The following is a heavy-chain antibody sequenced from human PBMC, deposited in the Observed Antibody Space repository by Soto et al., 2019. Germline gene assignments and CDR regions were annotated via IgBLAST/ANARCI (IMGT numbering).Heavy chain of an antibody. CDR3: AREGSIAVAGTREGYYYYYGMDV. J-gene: IGHJ6*02. V-gene: IGHV3-33*01. Sequence: QVQLVESGGGVVQPRRSLRLSCAASGFTFSSYGMHWVRQAPGKGLEWVAVIWYDGSNKYYADSVKGRFTISRDNSKNTLYLQMNSLRAEDTAVYYCAREGSIAVAGTREGYYYYYGMDVWGQGTTVTVSS. CDR1: GFTFSSYG. D-gene: IGHD6-19*01. CDR2: IWYDGSNK.